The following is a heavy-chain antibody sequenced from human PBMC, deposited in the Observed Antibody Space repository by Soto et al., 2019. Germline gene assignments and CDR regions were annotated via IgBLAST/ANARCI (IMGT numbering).Heavy chain of an antibody. CDR2: ISWNSGSI. V-gene: IGHV3-9*01. Sequence: EVQLVESGGGLVQPGRSLRLSCAASGFTFDDYAMHWVRQAPGKGLEWVSGISWNSGSIDYADSVKGRFTISRDNAKNXLXXXMNSLRAEDTALYYCAKDKSYYYYGMDVWGQGTTVTVSS. J-gene: IGHJ6*02. CDR1: GFTFDDYA. CDR3: AKDKSYYYYGMDV.